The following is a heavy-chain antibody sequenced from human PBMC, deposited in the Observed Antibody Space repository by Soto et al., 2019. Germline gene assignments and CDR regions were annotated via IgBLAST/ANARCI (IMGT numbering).Heavy chain of an antibody. D-gene: IGHD6-6*01. CDR2: IWYDGSNK. CDR3: AWDWEYSSSSGQVGY. J-gene: IGHJ4*02. Sequence: GGSLRLSCAASGFTFSSYGMHWVRQAPGKGLEWVAVIWYDGSNKYYADSVKGRFTISRDNSKNTLYLQMNSLRAEDTAVYYCAWDWEYSSSSGQVGYRDQGTLVTGSS. V-gene: IGHV3-33*01. CDR1: GFTFSSYG.